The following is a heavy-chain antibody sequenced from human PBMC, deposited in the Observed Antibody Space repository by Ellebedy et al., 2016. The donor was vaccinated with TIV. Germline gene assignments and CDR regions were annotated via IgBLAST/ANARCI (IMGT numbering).Heavy chain of an antibody. V-gene: IGHV1-18*01. Sequence: ASVKVSCXASGGTFSSYAIRWVRQAPGQGLEWMGWISAYNGNTNYAQKLQGRVTMTTDTSTSTAYMELRSLRSDDTAVYYCAREQGDWFDPWGQGTLVTVSS. CDR1: GGTFSSYA. CDR2: ISAYNGNT. J-gene: IGHJ5*02. D-gene: IGHD3-16*01. CDR3: AREQGDWFDP.